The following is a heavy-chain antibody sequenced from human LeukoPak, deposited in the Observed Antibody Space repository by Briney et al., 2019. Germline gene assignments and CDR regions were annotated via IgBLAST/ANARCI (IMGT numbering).Heavy chain of an antibody. J-gene: IGHJ5*02. D-gene: IGHD3-10*01. CDR1: GGSLSNYY. V-gene: IGHV4-34*01. Sequence: SPETLSLTCAVYGGSLSNYYWSWIRQPPGKGLEWIGEINHSGSTNYNPSLKSRVTISVDMSKNQFSLELSFVTAADTAVYYCARGPASGSNFAWFDPWGQGTLVTVSS. CDR2: INHSGST. CDR3: ARGPASGSNFAWFDP.